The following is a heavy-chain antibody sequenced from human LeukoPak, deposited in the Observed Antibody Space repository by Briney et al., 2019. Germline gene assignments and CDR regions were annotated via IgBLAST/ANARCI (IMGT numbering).Heavy chain of an antibody. D-gene: IGHD3-9*01. CDR2: ISSSSSYI. CDR1: GFTFSSYS. J-gene: IGHJ4*02. CDR3: ATYDILTGSPYFDY. Sequence: GGSLRLSCAASGFTFSSYSMNWVRQAPGKGLEWVSSISSSSSYIYYADSVKGRFTISRDNAKNSLYLQMNSLRAEDTAVYYCATYDILTGSPYFDYWGQGTPVTVSS. V-gene: IGHV3-21*01.